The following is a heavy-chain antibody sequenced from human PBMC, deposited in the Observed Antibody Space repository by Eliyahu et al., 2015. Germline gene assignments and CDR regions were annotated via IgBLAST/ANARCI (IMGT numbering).Heavy chain of an antibody. J-gene: IGHJ4*02. CDR3: ARLSSSSWSAFDY. V-gene: IGHV3-33*01. Sequence: CPASGFTFSSYGMHWVRQAPGKGLEWVAFISYDGGNQFYADSVKGRFTISRDNSKNTLYLQVNSLRAEDTAVYYCARLSSSSWSAFDYWGQGSLVTVSS. CDR1: GFTFSSYG. CDR2: ISYDGGNQ. D-gene: IGHD6-13*01.